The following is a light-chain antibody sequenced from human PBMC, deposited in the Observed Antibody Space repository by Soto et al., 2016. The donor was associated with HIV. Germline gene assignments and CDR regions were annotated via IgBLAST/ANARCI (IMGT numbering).Light chain of an antibody. CDR2: QDN. CDR3: QAWDSTIGGV. CDR1: KLGDKY. Sequence: SYDLTQAPSVSVSPGQTASITCSGDKLGDKYVCWYQQKPGQSPVLVIYQDNKRPSGIPERFSGSNSGNTATLTISGTQAIDEAEYYCQAWDSTIGGVFRTGTKVTVL. V-gene: IGLV3-1*01. J-gene: IGLJ1*01.